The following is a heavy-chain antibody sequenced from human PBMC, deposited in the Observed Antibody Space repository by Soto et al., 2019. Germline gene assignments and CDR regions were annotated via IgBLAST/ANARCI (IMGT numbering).Heavy chain of an antibody. D-gene: IGHD3-22*01. Sequence: PGGSLRLSCAASGFTFSSYAMSWVRQAPGKGLEWVSAISGSGGSTYYADSVKGRFTISRDNSKNTLYLQMNSLRADDTAVYYCSKDFPDGSGYYYYSSGYYKYYYYYYGMDVWGQGTTVTVSS. CDR1: GFTFSSYA. J-gene: IGHJ6*02. CDR2: ISGSGGST. V-gene: IGHV3-23*01. CDR3: SKDFPDGSGYYYYSSGYYKYYYYYYGMDV.